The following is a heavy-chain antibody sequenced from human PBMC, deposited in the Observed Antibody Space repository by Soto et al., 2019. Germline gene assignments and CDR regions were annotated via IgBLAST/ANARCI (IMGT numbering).Heavy chain of an antibody. Sequence: QLQLQESGPGLVKPSETLSLTCTVSGGSVHSSTYYWGWIRQPPGKGLEWIGSIYYSGSTYYNPSLKSRVTVSVDTSKNQFSLKLSSVTAADTAVYYCARHRGYFAEMYYWGQGTLVTDSS. J-gene: IGHJ4*02. CDR2: IYYSGST. V-gene: IGHV4-39*01. D-gene: IGHD5-12*01. CDR1: GGSVHSSTYY. CDR3: ARHRGYFAEMYY.